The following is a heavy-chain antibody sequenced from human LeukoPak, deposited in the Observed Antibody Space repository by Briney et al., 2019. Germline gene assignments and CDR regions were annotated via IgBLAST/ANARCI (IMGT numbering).Heavy chain of an antibody. V-gene: IGHV4-59*11. CDR2: STYIGST. CDR3: ARLSRVAAAGSYSYYSLDV. J-gene: IGHJ6*02. CDR1: GDSMKSHY. Sequence: PLETLSLTCTVSGDSMKSHYWHWIRQLTGQGLEWIGGSTYIGSTHNNPTLESRVTISVDTSNNQFSLKLSSATAADTAVYYCARLSRVAAAGSYSYYSLDVWGQGTTVTVSS. D-gene: IGHD6-13*01.